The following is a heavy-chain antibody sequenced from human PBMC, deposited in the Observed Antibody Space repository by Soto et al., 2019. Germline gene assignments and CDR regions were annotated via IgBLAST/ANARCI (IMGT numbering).Heavy chain of an antibody. D-gene: IGHD2-2*01. Sequence: SETLSLTCTVSGGSISSYYWSWIRQPPGKGLEWIGYIYYSGSTNYNPSLKSRVTISVDTSKNQFSLKLSSVTAADTAVYYCARLWRDIVVVPAAPDYYYYGMDVWGQGTMVTVSS. V-gene: IGHV4-59*01. CDR2: IYYSGST. CDR3: ARLWRDIVVVPAAPDYYYYGMDV. CDR1: GGSISSYY. J-gene: IGHJ6*02.